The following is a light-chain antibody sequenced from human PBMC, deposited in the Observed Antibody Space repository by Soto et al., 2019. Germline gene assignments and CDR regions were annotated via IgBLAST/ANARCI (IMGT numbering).Light chain of an antibody. J-gene: IGLJ1*01. CDR2: DVS. Sequence: QSALTQPASVSGSPGQSITISCTGTSSDVGGYNYVSWYQQHPGKAPKLMIYDVSNRPSGVSNRFSGSKSGNTASLTISGLQPEDEADYYCSSYTSSSTLYDFGTGTKVTVL. V-gene: IGLV2-14*01. CDR3: SSYTSSSTLYD. CDR1: SSDVGGYNY.